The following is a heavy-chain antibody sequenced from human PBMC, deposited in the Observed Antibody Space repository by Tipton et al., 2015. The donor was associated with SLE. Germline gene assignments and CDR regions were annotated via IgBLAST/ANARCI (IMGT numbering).Heavy chain of an antibody. Sequence: GLVKPSETLSLTCIVSGASIGSSSSSWAWIRQSPNKGLEWIGNIYYDGNTYYNPSLKSRVTISADTSKNQFSLKVTSVTAADTGTYYCARGHLWQDYYSGMDVWGQGTTVTVSS. J-gene: IGHJ6*02. CDR2: IYYDGNT. D-gene: IGHD3-16*01. V-gene: IGHV4-39*07. CDR3: ARGHLWQDYYSGMDV. CDR1: GASIGSSSSS.